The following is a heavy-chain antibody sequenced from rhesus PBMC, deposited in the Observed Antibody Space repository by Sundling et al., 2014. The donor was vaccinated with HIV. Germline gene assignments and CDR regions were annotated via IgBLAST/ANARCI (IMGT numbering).Heavy chain of an antibody. Sequence: QVQLQESGPGLVKPSETLSLTCAVSGVPISGGYYWNWIRQSPGKGLEWIGSMFMRNGNTSSNPSLKSRAAISTDTSKNQFSLKLSSVTAADTAVYYCARNSGVLQYLDWTDTWGQGVLVTVSS. CDR2: MFMRNGNT. V-gene: IGHV4-165*02. CDR3: ARNSGVLQYLDWTDT. J-gene: IGHJ4*01. D-gene: IGHD3-3*01. CDR1: GVPISGGYY.